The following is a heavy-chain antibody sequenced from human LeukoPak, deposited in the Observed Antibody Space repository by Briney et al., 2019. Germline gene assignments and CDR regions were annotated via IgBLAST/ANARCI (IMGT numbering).Heavy chain of an antibody. CDR1: GGSISSSNW. J-gene: IGHJ4*02. D-gene: IGHD2-15*01. CDR2: IYHSGST. CDR3: ARARCSGGSCYPIWIRLVTFFDY. V-gene: IGHV4-4*02. Sequence: SGTLSLTCAVSGGSISSSNWWSWVRQPPGKGLEWIGEIYHSGSTNYNPSLKSRVTISVDKSKNQFSLKLSSVTAADTAVYYCARARCSGGSCYPIWIRLVTFFDYWGQGTLVTVSS.